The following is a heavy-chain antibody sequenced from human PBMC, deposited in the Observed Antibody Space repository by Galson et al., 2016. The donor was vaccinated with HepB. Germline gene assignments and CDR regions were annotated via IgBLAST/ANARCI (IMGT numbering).Heavy chain of an antibody. CDR2: IREDGSEK. D-gene: IGHD2-2*02. CDR3: VRGMSYTLY. J-gene: IGHJ4*02. CDR1: GLTFTNAW. V-gene: IGHV3-7*03. Sequence: SLRLSCAASGLTFTNAWVSWVRQAPGKGLEWVGNIREDGSEKNYADSVKGRFTISRDNARNSLYLQLSSLRVDDSALYYCVRGMSYTLYWGQGTLVTVSS.